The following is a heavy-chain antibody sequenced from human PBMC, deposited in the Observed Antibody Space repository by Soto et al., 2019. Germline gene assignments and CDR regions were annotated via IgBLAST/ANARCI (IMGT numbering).Heavy chain of an antibody. Sequence: SETLSLTCTVSGCSISSGGYYWSWIRQHPGKGLEWIGYIYYSGSTYYNPSLKSRVTISVDTSKNQFSLKLSSVTAADTAVYYCARAHSGSYYYYGMDVWGQGTTVT. J-gene: IGHJ6*02. CDR1: GCSISSGGYY. CDR3: ARAHSGSYYYYGMDV. V-gene: IGHV4-31*03. D-gene: IGHD1-26*01. CDR2: IYYSGST.